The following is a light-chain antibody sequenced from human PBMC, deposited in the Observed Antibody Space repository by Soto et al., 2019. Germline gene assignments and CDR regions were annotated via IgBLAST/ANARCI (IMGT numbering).Light chain of an antibody. J-gene: IGLJ1*01. CDR3: CAHVGSSTYV. Sequence: LTQPRSVAGSPGQSVTISFSGTSIDVDDYVSWYQQHPGKAPKVIIYDVTKRPSGVPDRFSGSKSGNTASLAVSGLQAEDEADYYCCAHVGSSTYVFGSGTKVTVL. V-gene: IGLV2-11*01. CDR2: DVT. CDR1: SIDVDDY.